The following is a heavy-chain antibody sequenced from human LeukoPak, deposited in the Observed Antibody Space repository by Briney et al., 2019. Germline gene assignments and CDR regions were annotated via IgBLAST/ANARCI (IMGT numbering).Heavy chain of an antibody. V-gene: IGHV3-74*01. CDR2: ITTEGTTT. D-gene: IGHD3-10*01. CDR3: ARDNNYGSDY. J-gene: IGHJ4*02. CDR1: GFTFSRYW. Sequence: GGSLRLSCAASGFTFSRYWMHWVRQAPGKGLVWVSRITTEGTTTNYADSAKGRFTISRDNAKNTLYLQMNSLRAEDTAVYYCARDNNYGSDYWGQGTLVTVSS.